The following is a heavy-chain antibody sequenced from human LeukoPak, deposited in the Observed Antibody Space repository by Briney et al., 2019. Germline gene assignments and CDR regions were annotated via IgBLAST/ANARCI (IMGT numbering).Heavy chain of an antibody. Sequence: SETLSLTCTVSGDSISNKIYYWGWIRQPPGKGLEWIGSLSSSGSVYYNPSLKSRVTVSIDMSKNQFSLKLSSVTAADTAVYYCARGSSNWNYDPNLDYWGQGTLVSVSS. D-gene: IGHD1-7*01. CDR2: LSSSGSV. CDR3: ARGSSNWNYDPNLDY. V-gene: IGHV4-39*07. J-gene: IGHJ4*02. CDR1: GDSISNKIYY.